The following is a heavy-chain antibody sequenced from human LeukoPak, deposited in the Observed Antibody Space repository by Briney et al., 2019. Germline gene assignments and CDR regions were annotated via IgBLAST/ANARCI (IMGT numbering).Heavy chain of an antibody. Sequence: PSETLSLTCTVSGDSISSYYWSWLRQPPGKGLEWIGYIYYDGSTNYNPSLKSRVTISVDTSKNQFSLKLSSVTAADTAVYYCARVAMAENYYDSSGYFDYWGQGTLVTVSS. CDR3: ARVAMAENYYDSSGYFDY. D-gene: IGHD3-22*01. CDR2: IYYDGST. CDR1: GDSISSYY. J-gene: IGHJ4*02. V-gene: IGHV4-59*01.